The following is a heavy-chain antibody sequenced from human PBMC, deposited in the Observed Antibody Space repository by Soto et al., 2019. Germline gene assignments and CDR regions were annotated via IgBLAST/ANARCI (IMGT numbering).Heavy chain of an antibody. D-gene: IGHD3-10*01. CDR3: AREDGSGNPRCDY. CDR2: ISSSSSYI. Sequence: GGSLRLSCAASGFTFSSYSMNWVRQAPGKGLEWVSSISSSSSYIYYADSVKGRFTISRDNAKNSLYLQMNSLRAEDTAVYYCAREDGSGNPRCDYWGQGTLVTVSS. V-gene: IGHV3-21*01. J-gene: IGHJ4*02. CDR1: GFTFSSYS.